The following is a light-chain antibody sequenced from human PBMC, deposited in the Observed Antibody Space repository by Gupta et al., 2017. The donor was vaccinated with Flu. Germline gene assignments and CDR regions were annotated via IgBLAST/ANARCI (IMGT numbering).Light chain of an antibody. CDR2: KDS. CDR3: QSADSSGTFV. Sequence: SYELTQPPSVSVSTGQTARITCSGDALPKQYAYWYQQKPGQAPVLVIYKDSERPSGIPERFSGSSSGTTVTLTIGGVQAEDEADYYWQSADSSGTFVFGGGTKLTVL. V-gene: IGLV3-25*02. CDR1: ALPKQY. J-gene: IGLJ2*01.